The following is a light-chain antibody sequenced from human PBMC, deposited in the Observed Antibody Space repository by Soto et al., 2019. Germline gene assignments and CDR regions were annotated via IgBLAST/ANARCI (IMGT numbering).Light chain of an antibody. CDR2: EVS. J-gene: IGLJ1*01. Sequence: QSALTQPASVSGSPGQSITISCTGTSSDVGAYNYVSWYQQHPGKAPKLMIYEVSNRPSGISDRFSASKSGNTASLTISGLQAEDEADYYCSSYTNSNTRVFGTGTKLTVL. V-gene: IGLV2-14*01. CDR1: SSDVGAYNY. CDR3: SSYTNSNTRV.